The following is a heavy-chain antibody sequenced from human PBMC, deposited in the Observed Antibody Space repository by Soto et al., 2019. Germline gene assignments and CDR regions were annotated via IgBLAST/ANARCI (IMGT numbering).Heavy chain of an antibody. Sequence: KSGGSLRLSCAASGFTFSNAWMSWVRQAPGKGLEWVGRIKSKTDGGTTDYAAPVKGRFTISRDDSKNTLYLQMNSLKTEDTAVYYCTYYDFWSGYYYYGMDVWGQGTTVTVSS. D-gene: IGHD3-3*01. V-gene: IGHV3-15*01. CDR1: GFTFSNAW. CDR3: TYYDFWSGYYYYGMDV. CDR2: IKSKTDGGTT. J-gene: IGHJ6*02.